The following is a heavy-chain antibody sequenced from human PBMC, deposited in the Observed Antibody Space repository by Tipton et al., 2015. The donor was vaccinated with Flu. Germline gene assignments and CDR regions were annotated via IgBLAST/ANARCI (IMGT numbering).Heavy chain of an antibody. V-gene: IGHV4-4*07. CDR3: ARVNLYMNDAFDI. Sequence: TLSLTCSISGGSISSYYWSWIRQPAGVGLEWVGRIYTSGSTNYNPPLKSRVSMSVDTSKNQFSLKLNSVTAADTAVYYCARVNLYMNDAFDIWGRGTKVTVSS. J-gene: IGHJ3*02. CDR1: GGSISSYY. D-gene: IGHD1-14*01. CDR2: IYTSGST.